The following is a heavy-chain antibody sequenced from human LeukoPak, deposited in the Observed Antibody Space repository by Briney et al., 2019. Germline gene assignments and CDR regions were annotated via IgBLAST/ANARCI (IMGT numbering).Heavy chain of an antibody. V-gene: IGHV1-69*05. D-gene: IGHD6-19*01. Sequence: SVKVSCKASGGTFSSYAISWVRQAPGQGLEWMGGIIPIFGTANYAQKFQGRVTITTDESTSTAYMELSSLRSEDTAVCYCARGRGAVAPLPSWGQGTLVTVSS. CDR2: IIPIFGTA. CDR3: ARGRGAVAPLPS. J-gene: IGHJ4*02. CDR1: GGTFSSYA.